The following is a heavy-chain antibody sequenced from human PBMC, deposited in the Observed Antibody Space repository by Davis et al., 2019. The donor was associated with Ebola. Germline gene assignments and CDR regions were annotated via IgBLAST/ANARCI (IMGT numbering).Heavy chain of an antibody. Sequence: GESLMISCAASGFTFSSYSMNWVRQAPGKGLEWVSSISSSSSYIYYADSVKGRFTISRDNAKNSLYLQMNSLRAEDTAVYYCARGPRYISVAGSYPFDYWGQGTLVTVSS. J-gene: IGHJ4*02. V-gene: IGHV3-21*01. CDR2: ISSSSSYI. D-gene: IGHD6-19*01. CDR1: GFTFSSYS. CDR3: ARGPRYISVAGSYPFDY.